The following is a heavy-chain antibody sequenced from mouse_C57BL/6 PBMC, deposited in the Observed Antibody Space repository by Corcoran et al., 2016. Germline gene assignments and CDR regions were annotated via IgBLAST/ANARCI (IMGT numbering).Heavy chain of an antibody. CDR2: IYPRRGNT. CDR3: ARSRTGYFDY. Sequence: QVQLQQSGAELARPGASVKLSCKASGYTFTSYGISWVKQRTGQGLEWIGEIYPRRGNTYYNEKFKGKATLTADKSSSTAYMELRSLTSEDSAVYFCARSRTGYFDYCGHGPTLPASP. CDR1: GYTFTSYG. D-gene: IGHD4-1*01. J-gene: IGHJ2*01. V-gene: IGHV1-81*01.